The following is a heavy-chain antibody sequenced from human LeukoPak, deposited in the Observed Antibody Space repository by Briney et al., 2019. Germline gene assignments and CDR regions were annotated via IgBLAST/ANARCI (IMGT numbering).Heavy chain of an antibody. V-gene: IGHV3-15*01. CDR2: IKSKTGGGTT. D-gene: IGHD6-19*01. J-gene: IGHJ6*02. CDR3: TTFLAGYSSGWYLYYYYYGMDV. CDR1: GFTFSSAW. Sequence: KPGGSLRLSCAASGFTFSSAWMSWVRQAPGKGLEWVGRIKSKTGGGTTDYAAPVKGRFTISRDDSKNTLYLQMNSLKTEDTAVYYCTTFLAGYSSGWYLYYYYYGMDVWGQGTTVTVSS.